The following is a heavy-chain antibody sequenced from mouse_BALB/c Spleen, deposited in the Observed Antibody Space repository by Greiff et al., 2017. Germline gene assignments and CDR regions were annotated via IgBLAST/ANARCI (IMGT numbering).Heavy chain of an antibody. D-gene: IGHD2-1*01. Sequence: EVKLVESGGGLVQPGGSRKLSCAASGFTFSSFGMHWVRQAPEKGLEWVAYISSGSSTIYYADTVKGRFTISRDNPKNTLFLQMTSLRSEDTAMYYCARWYYGNSFAYWGQGTLVTVSA. J-gene: IGHJ3*01. CDR3: ARWYYGNSFAY. CDR1: GFTFSSFG. V-gene: IGHV5-17*02. CDR2: ISSGSSTI.